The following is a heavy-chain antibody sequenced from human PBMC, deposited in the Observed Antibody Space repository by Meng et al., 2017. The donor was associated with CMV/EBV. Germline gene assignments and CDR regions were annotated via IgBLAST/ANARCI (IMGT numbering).Heavy chain of an antibody. CDR1: GCTFGAYT. CDR2: ISWDGGST. Sequence: GGSLRLSCAASGCTFGAYTMHWVRQAPGKGLEWVSLISWDGGSTYYADAVKGRFTISRDNSKHSLYLQMNSLRTEDTAWYYCAKGRNDAVDYWGQGTLVTVSS. J-gene: IGHJ4*02. D-gene: IGHD1-1*01. V-gene: IGHV3-43*01. CDR3: AKGRNDAVDY.